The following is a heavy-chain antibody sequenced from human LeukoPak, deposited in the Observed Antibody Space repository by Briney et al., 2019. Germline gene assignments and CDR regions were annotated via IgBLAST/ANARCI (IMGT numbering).Heavy chain of an antibody. V-gene: IGHV3-23*01. CDR2: ISGSGGST. D-gene: IGHD6-19*01. Sequence: PGGSLRLSCAASGFTFSSYWMSWVRQAPGKGLEWVSAISGSGGSTYYADSVKGRFTISRDNSKNTLYLQMNSLRAEDTAVYYCAKDPSSGWYSDAFDIWGQGTMVTVSS. CDR3: AKDPSSGWYSDAFDI. J-gene: IGHJ3*02. CDR1: GFTFSSYW.